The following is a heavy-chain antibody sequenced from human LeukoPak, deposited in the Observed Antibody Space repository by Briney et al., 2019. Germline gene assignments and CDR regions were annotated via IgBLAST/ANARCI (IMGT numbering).Heavy chain of an antibody. CDR1: GFIFSSYG. Sequence: GGSLRLSCAASGFIFSSYGMPWVRQAPGKGLEWVAVISYDGSNKYCADSVKGRFTISRDNSKNTLYLQTNSLRAEDTAVYYCAKDWWELQNYFDYWGQGTLVTVSS. CDR3: AKDWWELQNYFDY. CDR2: ISYDGSNK. J-gene: IGHJ4*02. V-gene: IGHV3-30*18. D-gene: IGHD1-26*01.